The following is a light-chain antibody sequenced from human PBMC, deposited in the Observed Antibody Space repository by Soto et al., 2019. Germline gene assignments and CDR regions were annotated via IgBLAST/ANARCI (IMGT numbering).Light chain of an antibody. Sequence: ETVMTQSPGTLSVSLGERATLSCRASQSVSIHLAWYQQKPGQAPRLLIYGASTRATGIPARFSGSGSGTEFNLTISSLQSEDFAVYYCQQYNNWPPVTFGPGTK. CDR3: QQYNNWPPVT. V-gene: IGKV3-15*01. J-gene: IGKJ1*01. CDR2: GAS. CDR1: QSVSIH.